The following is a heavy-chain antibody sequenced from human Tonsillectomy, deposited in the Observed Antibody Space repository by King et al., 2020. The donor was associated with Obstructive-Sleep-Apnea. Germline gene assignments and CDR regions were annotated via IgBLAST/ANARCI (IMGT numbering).Heavy chain of an antibody. CDR2: ISSSSSYI. V-gene: IGHV3-21*01. CDR3: AREVWVFCGGDCYSQGWYYYGLDV. CDR1: GFTFSYYG. J-gene: IGHJ6*02. Sequence: VQLVESGGGLVKPGGSLRLSCAASGFTFSYYGMNWVRQAPGKGLEWVSSISSSSSYIYYADSVKGRFTIARDNAKKSLYLKMNSLRAEDTAVYCCAREVWVFCGGDCYSQGWYYYGLDVWGQGTTVTVSS. D-gene: IGHD2-21*02.